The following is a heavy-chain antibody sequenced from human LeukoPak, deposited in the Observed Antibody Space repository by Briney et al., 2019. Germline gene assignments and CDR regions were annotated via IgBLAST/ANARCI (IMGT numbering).Heavy chain of an antibody. CDR2: IRYDGSNQ. J-gene: IGHJ4*02. CDR1: GFTFSSYG. CDR3: AKAVRLIAPALG. V-gene: IGHV3-30*02. D-gene: IGHD6-25*01. Sequence: GGSLRLSCAASGFTFSSYGIHWVRQAPGKGLEWVAFIRYDGSNQYYADPVKGRFTISRDNSKNTLSLQMNSLRAEDTAVYYCAKAVRLIAPALGWGQGTLVTVSS.